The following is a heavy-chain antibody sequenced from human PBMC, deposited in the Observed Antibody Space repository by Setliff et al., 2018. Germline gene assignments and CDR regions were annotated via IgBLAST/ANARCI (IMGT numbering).Heavy chain of an antibody. CDR2: FYHTGIT. V-gene: IGHV4-39*07. J-gene: IGHJ6*03. D-gene: IGHD3-3*02. CDR3: AREGRSSISGWYMDV. Sequence: PSETLSLTCTVSGGSISSYPYYWGWIRQPPGEGLEWIGNFYHTGITYYKPSLKSRVTISADTSKNQLSLNLTSVTAADTAVYYCAREGRSSISGWYMDVWGRGTTVTVSS. CDR1: GGSISSYPYY.